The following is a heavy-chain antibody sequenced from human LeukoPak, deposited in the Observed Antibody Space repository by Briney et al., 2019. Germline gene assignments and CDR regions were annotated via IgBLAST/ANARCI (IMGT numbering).Heavy chain of an antibody. CDR1: GFTFSSYE. D-gene: IGHD1-26*01. V-gene: IGHV3-48*03. CDR3: ARNPSRVGIDY. Sequence: GGSLRLSCAASGFTFSSYEMNWVRKAPGKRLEWVSYISSSGSTIYYADSVKGRFTISRDNAKNSLYLQVNSLRDEDTAVYYCARNPSRVGIDYWGQGTLVTVSS. J-gene: IGHJ4*02. CDR2: ISSSGSTI.